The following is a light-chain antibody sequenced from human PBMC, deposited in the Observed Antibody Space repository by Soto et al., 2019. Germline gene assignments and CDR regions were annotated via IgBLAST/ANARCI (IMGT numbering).Light chain of an antibody. CDR2: GNS. CDR3: QSYDSSLSGLV. J-gene: IGLJ2*01. Sequence: QSALTQPPSVSGAPGQRVTISCTGSSSNIGAGYDVHWYQQLPGTAPKLLIYGNSNRPSGVPDRFSGSKSGTSASLAITGGQDEDEADYYCQSYDSSLSGLVFGGGTKLTVL. CDR1: SSNIGAGYD. V-gene: IGLV1-40*01.